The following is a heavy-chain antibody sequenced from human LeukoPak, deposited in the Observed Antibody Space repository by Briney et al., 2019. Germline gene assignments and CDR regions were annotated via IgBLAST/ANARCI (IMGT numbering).Heavy chain of an antibody. Sequence: GGSLRLSCAASGFTFSSYDMHWVRQATGKGLEWVSAIGTAGDTYYPGSVKGRFTISRENAKNSLYLQMNSLRAGDTAVYYCSRAPGYCSSTSCYKGFDYYGMDVWGQGTTVIVSS. J-gene: IGHJ6*02. CDR3: SRAPGYCSSTSCYKGFDYYGMDV. D-gene: IGHD2-2*02. V-gene: IGHV3-13*01. CDR2: IGTAGDT. CDR1: GFTFSSYD.